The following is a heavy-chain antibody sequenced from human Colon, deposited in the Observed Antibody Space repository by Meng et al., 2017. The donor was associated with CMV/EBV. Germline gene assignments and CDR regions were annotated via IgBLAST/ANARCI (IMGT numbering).Heavy chain of an antibody. D-gene: IGHD4-23*01. Sequence: GSLRLSCSVSGNSISRGYYWGWIRQPPGKGPEWIGSIFHSGVTYYNPSLKSRVTISVDTSKNQFSLKLSSVSAADTAVYYCAIDDGGFLLTYRYWGPGTLVTVSS. CDR3: AIDDGGFLLTYRY. J-gene: IGHJ4*02. CDR1: GNSISRGYY. CDR2: IFHSGVT. V-gene: IGHV4-38-2*02.